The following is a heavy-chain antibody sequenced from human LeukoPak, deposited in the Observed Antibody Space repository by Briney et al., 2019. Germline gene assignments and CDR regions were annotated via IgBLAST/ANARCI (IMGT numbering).Heavy chain of an antibody. CDR2: ISAYNGNT. CDR3: TRFTKICGSMESAEADY. CDR1: GYTFTSYG. V-gene: IGHV1-18*01. D-gene: IGHD1-26*01. J-gene: IGHJ4*02. Sequence: ASVKVSCKASGYTFTSYGISWVRQAPGQGLEWMGWISAYNGNTNYAQKLQGRVTMTTDTSTSTAYMELRSLRSDDTAVYYCTRFTKICGSMESAEADYWGQGTLVTVSS.